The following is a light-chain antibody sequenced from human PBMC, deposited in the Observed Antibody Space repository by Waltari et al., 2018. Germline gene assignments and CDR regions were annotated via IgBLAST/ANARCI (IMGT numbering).Light chain of an antibody. Sequence: DIQMTQSPSTLSASVGDRVTITCRASQSISSWLAWYQQKPGKAPKLLIYKAASLERGVPSRFSGSGSGTEFTLTISSLQPDDFANYYCQQYNSYWETFGQGTKVEIK. CDR3: QQYNSYWET. V-gene: IGKV1-5*03. CDR2: KAA. J-gene: IGKJ1*01. CDR1: QSISSW.